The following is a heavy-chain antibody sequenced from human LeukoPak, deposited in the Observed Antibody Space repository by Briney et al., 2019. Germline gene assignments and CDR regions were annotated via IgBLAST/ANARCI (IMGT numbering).Heavy chain of an antibody. J-gene: IGHJ4*02. CDR3: ARGRGEAAGLDH. CDR1: GGGSFSDYS. CDR2: ITHAAIL. D-gene: IGHD6-13*01. V-gene: IGHV4-34*01. Sequence: SETLSLTCPVSGGGSFSDYSWNWIRQSPGKGLEWVGEITHAAILNYNPSLKGRVAISADTSKSQVSLKLDSMTAADTAMYYCARGRGEAAGLDHWGQGTLVTVSS.